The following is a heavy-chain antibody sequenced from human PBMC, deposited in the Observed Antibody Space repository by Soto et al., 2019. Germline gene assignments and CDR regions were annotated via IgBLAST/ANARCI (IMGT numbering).Heavy chain of an antibody. J-gene: IGHJ6*02. CDR3: ARRIPFGYGMDV. Sequence: EVQLVESGGGLVQPGGSLRLSCAASGFTFSSYAMHWVRQAPGKGLEYVSVITSNGGNTDYASSVKGRFTISRDNSKNTLYLQMGSLRAEDMAVYYYARRIPFGYGMDVWGQGTTVTVSS. CDR1: GFTFSSYA. V-gene: IGHV3-64*01. CDR2: ITSNGGNT. D-gene: IGHD2-21*01.